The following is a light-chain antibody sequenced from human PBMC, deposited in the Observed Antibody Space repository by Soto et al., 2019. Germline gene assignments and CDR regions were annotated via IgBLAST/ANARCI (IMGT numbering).Light chain of an antibody. V-gene: IGKV1-39*01. CDR2: DAS. CDR1: QSISTY. J-gene: IGKJ5*01. Sequence: DTQMTQYPSSLSASVGNRVTITCRASQSISTYLNWYQKKPGKAPNLLIYDASRLQSGVPSRLSGSGGGTDLTISISSVKNEDFETYLCQQSYMDTITFGQGTRLEIK. CDR3: QQSYMDTIT.